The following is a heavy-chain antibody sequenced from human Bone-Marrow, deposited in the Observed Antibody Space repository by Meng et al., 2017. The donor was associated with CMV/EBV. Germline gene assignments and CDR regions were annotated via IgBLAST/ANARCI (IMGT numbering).Heavy chain of an antibody. D-gene: IGHD3-10*01. CDR2: ISSSGSTI. J-gene: IGHJ6*02. Sequence: GESLKISCAASGFTFSSYAMSWVRQAPGKGLEWVSYISSSGSTIYYADSVKGRFTISRDNAKNSLYLQMNSLRAEDTAVYYCARNYGSGSYYIQNYYYYGMDVWGQGTTVTVSS. CDR1: GFTFSSYA. V-gene: IGHV3-48*03. CDR3: ARNYGSGSYYIQNYYYYGMDV.